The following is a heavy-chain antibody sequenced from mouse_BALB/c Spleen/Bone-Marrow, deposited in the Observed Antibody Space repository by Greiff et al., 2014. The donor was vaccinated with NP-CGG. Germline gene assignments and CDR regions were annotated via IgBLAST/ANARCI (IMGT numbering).Heavy chain of an antibody. D-gene: IGHD2-14*01. CDR2: INPSNGRA. CDR3: ARGDFRSWFAY. CDR1: GYTFTSYW. J-gene: IGHJ3*01. Sequence: VQLQESGAELVKPGASVNLSCKASGYTFTSYWVYWVKQRPGQALEWIGEINPSNGRANYNEKFKNKATLTVDKSTSTAYMQVSSLTSEDSAVYYCARGDFRSWFAYWGQGTLVTVSA. V-gene: IGHV1S81*02.